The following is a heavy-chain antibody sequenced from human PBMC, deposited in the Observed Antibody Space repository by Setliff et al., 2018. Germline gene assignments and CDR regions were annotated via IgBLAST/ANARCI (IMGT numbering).Heavy chain of an antibody. CDR1: GYTFTTYA. J-gene: IGHJ6*03. Sequence: VASVKVSCKASGYTFTTYAISWMRQAPGQGLEYMGWINTNTGNPSYAQGFTGRFVFSLDTSVSTACLQISSLKAEDTAVYYCARASRFGTIRYRGDYYMDVWGKGTTVTVSS. V-gene: IGHV7-4-1*02. D-gene: IGHD3-10*01. CDR3: ARASRFGTIRYRGDYYMDV. CDR2: INTNTGNP.